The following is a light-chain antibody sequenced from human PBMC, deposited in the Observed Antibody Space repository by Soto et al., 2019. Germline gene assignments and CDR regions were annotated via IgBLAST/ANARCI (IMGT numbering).Light chain of an antibody. CDR2: DDS. J-gene: IGLJ1*01. CDR3: QSYDSSLRGYV. CDR1: SSNIGAGYD. Sequence: QSVLTQPPSVSGAPGQRVTISCTGSSSNIGAGYDVHWYQQLPGTAPKLLIYDDSNRPSGVPDRFSGSKSCTAAPLAITGRQDADEADYYCQSYDSSLRGYVFGTGTKLTVL. V-gene: IGLV1-40*01.